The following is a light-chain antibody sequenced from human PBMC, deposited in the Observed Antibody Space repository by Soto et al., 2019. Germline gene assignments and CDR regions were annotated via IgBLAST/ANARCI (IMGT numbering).Light chain of an antibody. CDR3: QQYNNWPPMYT. J-gene: IGKJ2*01. CDR1: QSVSSN. Sequence: EILMTQSPATRSVSPGERATLSSRASQSVSSNLAWYQQKPGQAPRLLIYGASTRATGIPARFSGSGSGTEFTLTISSLQSEDFAVYYCQQYNNWPPMYTFGQGTKVDIK. V-gene: IGKV3-15*01. CDR2: GAS.